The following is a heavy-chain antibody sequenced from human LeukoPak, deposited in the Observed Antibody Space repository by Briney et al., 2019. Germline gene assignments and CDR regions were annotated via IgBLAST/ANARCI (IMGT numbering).Heavy chain of an antibody. V-gene: IGHV1-2*02. CDR2: INPNSGGT. D-gene: IGHD4-11*01. Sequence: ASVKVSCKASGYTFTGYYMHWVRQAPGQGLEWMGWINPNSGGTNYAQKFQGRVTMTRDTSISTAYMELSRLRSDDTAVYYCARSLNDYSNYDYFDYWGQGTLVTVSS. J-gene: IGHJ4*02. CDR3: ARSLNDYSNYDYFDY. CDR1: GYTFTGYY.